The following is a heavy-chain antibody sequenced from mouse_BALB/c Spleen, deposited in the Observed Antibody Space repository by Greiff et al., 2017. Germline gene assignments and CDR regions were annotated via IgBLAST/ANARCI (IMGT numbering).Heavy chain of an antibody. D-gene: IGHD1-1*01. CDR1: GFSLTSYG. V-gene: IGHV2-9*02. J-gene: IGHJ1*01. Sequence: VQGVESGPGLVAPSQSLSITCTVSGFSLTSYGVHWVRQPPGKGLEWLGVIWAGGSTNYNSALMSRLSISKDNSKSQVFLKMNSLQTDDTAMYYCARAGSSYWYFDVWGAGTTVTVSS. CDR3: ARAGSSYWYFDV. CDR2: IWAGGST.